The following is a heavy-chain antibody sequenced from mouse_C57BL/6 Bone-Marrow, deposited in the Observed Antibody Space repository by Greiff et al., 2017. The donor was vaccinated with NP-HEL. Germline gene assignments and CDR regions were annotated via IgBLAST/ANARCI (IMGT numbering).Heavy chain of an antibody. CDR2: IYPGSGST. Sequence: QVQLQQPGAELVKPGASVKMSCKASGYTFTSYWITWVKQRPGQGLEWIGDIYPGSGSTNYNEKFKSKATLTVETSSSTAYMQLSSLTSEDSAVYYCAGDYDYLDYWGQGTTLTVSS. V-gene: IGHV1-55*01. D-gene: IGHD2-4*01. CDR1: GYTFTSYW. J-gene: IGHJ2*01. CDR3: AGDYDYLDY.